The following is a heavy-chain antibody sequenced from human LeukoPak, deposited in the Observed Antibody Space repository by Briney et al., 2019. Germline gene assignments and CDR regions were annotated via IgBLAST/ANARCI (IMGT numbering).Heavy chain of an antibody. CDR3: AKDCSSTSCYLY. CDR2: ISGSGGST. D-gene: IGHD2-2*01. CDR1: GFTFSSYA. J-gene: IGHJ4*02. V-gene: IGHV3-23*01. Sequence: PGGSLRLSCAASGFTFSSYAMSCVRQAPGKGLEWVSAISGSGGSTYYADSVKGRFTISRDNSKNTLYLQMNSLRAEDTAVYYCAKDCSSTSCYLYWGQGTLVTVSS.